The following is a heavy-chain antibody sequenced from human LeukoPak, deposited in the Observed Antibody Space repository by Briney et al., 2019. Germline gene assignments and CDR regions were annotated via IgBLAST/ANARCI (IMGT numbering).Heavy chain of an antibody. CDR1: GYTFTSYG. J-gene: IGHJ5*02. Sequence: ASVKVSCKASGYTFTSYGISWVRQAPGQGLEWMGWISAYNGNTNYAQKLQGRVTMTTDTSTSTAYMELRSLRSDDTAVYYCARDFIAAAGTRYNWFDPWGQGTLVTVSS. D-gene: IGHD6-13*01. V-gene: IGHV1-18*01. CDR3: ARDFIAAAGTRYNWFDP. CDR2: ISAYNGNT.